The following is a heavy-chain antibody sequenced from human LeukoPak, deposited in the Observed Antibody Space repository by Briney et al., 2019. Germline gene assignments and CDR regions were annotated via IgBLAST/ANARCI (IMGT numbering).Heavy chain of an antibody. V-gene: IGHV3-74*01. CDR1: GFTFSTYW. CDR3: IRDFRSADL. Sequence: GGSLRLSCAASGFTFSTYWMHWVRQPPGKGLVWVSRIYVDGRTTNYADSVKGRFTISRDNAKNTVYLEMNSLSVEDTATYYCIRDFRSADLWGQGTLVTVTS. J-gene: IGHJ5*02. CDR2: IYVDGRTT.